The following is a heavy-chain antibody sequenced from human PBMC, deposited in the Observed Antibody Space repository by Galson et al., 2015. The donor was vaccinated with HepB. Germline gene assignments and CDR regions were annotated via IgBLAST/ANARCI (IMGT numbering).Heavy chain of an antibody. CDR3: ARARLRVLGVCMDV. D-gene: IGHD3-16*01. Sequence: SLRLSCAASGFTFSSYSMSWVRQAPGKGLEWVSSISSSSSYIYYADSVKGRVTISRDNAKNSLYLQMNSLRAEDTAVYYCARARLRVLGVCMDVWGQGTTVTVSS. CDR2: ISSSSSYI. J-gene: IGHJ6*02. V-gene: IGHV3-21*01. CDR1: GFTFSSYS.